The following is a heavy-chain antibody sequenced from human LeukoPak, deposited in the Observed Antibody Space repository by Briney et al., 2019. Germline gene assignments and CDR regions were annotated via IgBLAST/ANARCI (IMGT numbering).Heavy chain of an antibody. J-gene: IGHJ3*02. V-gene: IGHV3-21*01. Sequence: PGGSLRLFCAASGFTFSTYTMNWVRQAPGKGLEWVSSISISSGYIAYADSLKGRFTVSRDNAKNSLFLQMSGLRAEDTAVYYCARDRRDGYNWDAFDMWGQGTMVTVSS. CDR1: GFTFSTYT. CDR3: ARDRRDGYNWDAFDM. CDR2: ISISSGYI. D-gene: IGHD5-24*01.